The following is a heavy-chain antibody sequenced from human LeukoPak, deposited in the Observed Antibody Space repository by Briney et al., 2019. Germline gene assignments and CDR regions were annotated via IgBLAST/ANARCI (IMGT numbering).Heavy chain of an antibody. CDR1: GLTFSTSG. CDR3: ATETNGRHYDY. V-gene: IGHV3-21*06. CDR2: IGPTGSDR. J-gene: IGHJ4*02. Sequence: GGSLRLSCTASGLTFSTSGFNWVRQAPGKGLEWVASIGPTGSDRYHADSLKGRFTISRDNANNFLYLQMNSLRAKDTAVYYCATETNGRHYDYWGQGTLLTVSS. D-gene: IGHD1-14*01.